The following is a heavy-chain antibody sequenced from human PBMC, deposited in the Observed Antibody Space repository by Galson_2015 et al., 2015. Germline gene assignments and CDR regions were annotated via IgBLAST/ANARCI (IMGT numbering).Heavy chain of an antibody. J-gene: IGHJ4*02. Sequence: SLRLSCAVSGFTLSSYAMGWVRQAPGTGLEGVSSIGDSGANTKYADSVKGRFTISRDNSKNTLYLQMNSLRGDDTAVYYCAKGGPYSSGGNCHGVFDSWGQGTLVTVSS. CDR3: AKGGPYSSGGNCHGVFDS. CDR1: GFTLSSYA. CDR2: IGDSGANT. V-gene: IGHV3-23*01. D-gene: IGHD2-15*01.